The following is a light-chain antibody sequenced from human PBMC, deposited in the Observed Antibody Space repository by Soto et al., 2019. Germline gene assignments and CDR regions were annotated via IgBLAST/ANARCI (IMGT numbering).Light chain of an antibody. V-gene: IGKV3-20*01. CDR1: QSVSSN. CDR3: LHHGSSLWT. Sequence: EIVLTQSPPPLSLSPGERATLSFRASQSVSSNLAWYQQKPGQTPRLLIYSVSSRATGIPDRFSGSGSGTDFTLTISRLEPEDFAMYYCLHHGSSLWTFGQGTKVDIK. CDR2: SVS. J-gene: IGKJ1*01.